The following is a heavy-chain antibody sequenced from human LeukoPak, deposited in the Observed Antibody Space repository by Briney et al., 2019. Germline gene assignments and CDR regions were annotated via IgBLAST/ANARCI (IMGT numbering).Heavy chain of an antibody. CDR1: GYSFTSYW. D-gene: IGHD6-19*01. Sequence: GESLNISCKGSGYSFTSYWIGWVRQMPGKGLGWMGIIYPGDSDTRYSPSFQGKVTISADKSISTAYLQWSSLKASDTAMYYCATRYSTGWYDAFDIWGQGTMVTVSS. CDR3: ATRYSTGWYDAFDI. CDR2: IYPGDSDT. J-gene: IGHJ3*02. V-gene: IGHV5-51*01.